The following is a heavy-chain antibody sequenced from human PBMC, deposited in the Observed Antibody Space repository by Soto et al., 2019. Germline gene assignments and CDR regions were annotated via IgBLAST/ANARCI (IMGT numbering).Heavy chain of an antibody. D-gene: IGHD3-3*01. CDR2: MHDSGTT. Sequence: SETLSLTCSVSGASVTSGDYYWNWIRQTPGTGLEWLGYMHDSGTTSYNPSLKSRVTISRDTSKNQFSLKLTSVSAADTAVYFCAKGGLYDLWSGLFDWGQGIRVTVSS. J-gene: IGHJ4*02. CDR3: AKGGLYDLWSGLFD. V-gene: IGHV4-30-4*01. CDR1: GASVTSGDYY.